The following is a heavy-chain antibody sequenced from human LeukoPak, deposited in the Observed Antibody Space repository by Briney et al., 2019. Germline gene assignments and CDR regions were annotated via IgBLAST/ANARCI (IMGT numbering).Heavy chain of an antibody. V-gene: IGHV4-59*08. J-gene: IGHJ6*02. D-gene: IGHD1-26*01. CDR2: IYYSGST. CDR3: ARLSRSSYYYYGMDV. CDR1: GGSISSYY. Sequence: SETLSLTCTVSGGSISSYYWSWIRQPPGKGLEWIGYIYYSGSTNYNPSLKSRVTISVDTSKNQFSLKLSSVTAADTAVYYCARLSRSSYYYYGMDVWGQGTTVTVSS.